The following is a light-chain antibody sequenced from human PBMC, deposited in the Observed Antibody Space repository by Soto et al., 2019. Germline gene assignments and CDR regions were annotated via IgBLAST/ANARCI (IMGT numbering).Light chain of an antibody. CDR1: HDVGSL. Sequence: EVVLTQSPATLSLSAGERASLSCRASHDVGSLIAWYQQKPGQPPRLLIYDASNRATGIPARFSGSGSGTDFVLTISSLEPEDFAVYYCHQRRSWPITFGQGTRLEIK. CDR2: DAS. J-gene: IGKJ5*01. CDR3: HQRRSWPIT. V-gene: IGKV3-11*01.